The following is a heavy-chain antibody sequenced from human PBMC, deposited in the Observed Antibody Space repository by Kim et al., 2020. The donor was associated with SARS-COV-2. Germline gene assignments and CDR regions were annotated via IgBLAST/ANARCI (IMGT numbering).Heavy chain of an antibody. CDR2: IWYDGSNK. Sequence: GGSLRLSCAASGFTFSSYGMHWVRQAPGKGLEWVAVIWYDGSNKYYADSVKGRFTISRDSSKNTLYLQMNSLRAEDTAVYYCARTYYYDSSGYYGGAFDIWGQGTMVTVSS. V-gene: IGHV3-33*01. CDR1: GFTFSSYG. CDR3: ARTYYYDSSGYYGGAFDI. J-gene: IGHJ3*02. D-gene: IGHD3-22*01.